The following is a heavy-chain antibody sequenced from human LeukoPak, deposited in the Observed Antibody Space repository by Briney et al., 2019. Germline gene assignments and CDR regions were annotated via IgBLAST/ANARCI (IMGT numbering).Heavy chain of an antibody. D-gene: IGHD3-3*01. V-gene: IGHV3-21*04. CDR2: ISSSSSYI. CDR3: AKTLGVVALGFDY. J-gene: IGHJ4*02. Sequence: GGSLRLSCAASGFTFSSYSMNWVRQAPGKGLEWVSSISSSSSYIYYADSVKGRFTISRDNSKNTLYLQMNSLRAEDTAVYYCAKTLGVVALGFDYWGQGTLVTVSS. CDR1: GFTFSSYS.